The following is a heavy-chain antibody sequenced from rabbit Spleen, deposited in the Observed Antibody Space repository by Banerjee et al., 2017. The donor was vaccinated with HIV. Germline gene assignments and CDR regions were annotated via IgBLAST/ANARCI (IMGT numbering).Heavy chain of an antibody. CDR3: ARVPNNDHYRLTRLDL. Sequence: QSLEESGGDLVKPGASLTLTCTASGFSFSSRYYMCWVRQAPGKGLEWIGCIYTGSGNTYYASWAKGRFTISKTSSTTVTLQMTSLTAADTATYFCARVPNNDHYRLTRLDLWSQGTLVTVS. J-gene: IGHJ3*01. D-gene: IGHD1-1*01. CDR1: GFSFSSRYY. CDR2: IYTGSGNT. V-gene: IGHV1S40*01.